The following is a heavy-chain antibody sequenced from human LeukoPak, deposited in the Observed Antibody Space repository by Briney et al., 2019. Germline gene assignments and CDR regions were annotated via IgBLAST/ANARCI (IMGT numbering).Heavy chain of an antibody. CDR2: INPNSGGT. CDR1: GYTFTGYY. J-gene: IGHJ4*02. Sequence: EASVKVSCKASGYTFTGYYMHWVRQAPGQGLEWMGWINPNSGGTNYAQKFQGRVTMTRDTSISTAYMELSRLRSDDTAVYYCAREDGDYEGICYDYWGQGTLVTVS. V-gene: IGHV1-2*02. CDR3: AREDGDYEGICYDY. D-gene: IGHD4-17*01.